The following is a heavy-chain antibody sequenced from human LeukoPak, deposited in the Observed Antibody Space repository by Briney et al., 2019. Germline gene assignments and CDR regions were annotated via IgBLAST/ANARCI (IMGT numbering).Heavy chain of an antibody. J-gene: IGHJ4*01. CDR1: GGSISSYY. D-gene: IGHD3-22*01. CDR3: ARLYYYDSSGYPSGNSYYFDY. CDR2: IYYSGST. V-gene: IGHV4-59*01. Sequence: KPSETQSLTCTVSGGSISSYYWSWIRQPPGKGLEWIGYIYYSGSTNYNPSLKSRVTISVDTSKNQFSLKLSSVTAADTAVYYCARLYYYDSSGYPSGNSYYFDYWGHETLVTVSS.